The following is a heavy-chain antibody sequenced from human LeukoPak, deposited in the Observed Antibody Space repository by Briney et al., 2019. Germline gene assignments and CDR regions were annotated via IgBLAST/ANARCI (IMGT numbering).Heavy chain of an antibody. Sequence: GASVKVSCKASGYSSTNYGISWVRQAPGQGLEWMGWIHIYRGNTNYAQKFQGRVTMTTDTSTSTVYMEVRGLRSDDTAMYYCARDGGITVADSFDPWGQGTLVTVSS. CDR3: ARDGGITVADSFDP. CDR1: GYSSTNYG. D-gene: IGHD6-13*01. J-gene: IGHJ5*02. CDR2: IHIYRGNT. V-gene: IGHV1-18*01.